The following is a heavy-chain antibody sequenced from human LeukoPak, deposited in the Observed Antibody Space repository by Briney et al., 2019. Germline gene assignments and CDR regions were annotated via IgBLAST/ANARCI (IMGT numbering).Heavy chain of an antibody. Sequence: PSQTLSLTCTVSGGSISTGGYYWSWIRQHPEKGLEWIGYIYYSGSTYYNPSLKSRVTISVDTSKNQFSLKLSSVTAADTAVYYCARGRYYDSRHDYWGQGTLVTVSS. J-gene: IGHJ4*02. CDR2: IYYSGST. V-gene: IGHV4-31*03. CDR3: ARGRYYDSRHDY. D-gene: IGHD3-22*01. CDR1: GGSISTGGYY.